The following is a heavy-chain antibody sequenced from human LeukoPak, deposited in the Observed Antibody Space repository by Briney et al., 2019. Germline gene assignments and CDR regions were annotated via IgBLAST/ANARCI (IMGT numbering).Heavy chain of an antibody. CDR3: ARDLVTVTKGFDI. V-gene: IGHV4-59*11. CDR2: ISYIGST. CDR1: DDSFSSHY. D-gene: IGHD4-17*01. J-gene: IGHJ3*02. Sequence: PSETLSLTCAVSDDSFSSHYWTWIRQPPGEGLEWLGYISYIGSTNYNPSLESRVTISIDTSKNEFSLRLTSVTAADTAVYYCARDLVTVTKGFDIWGQGTMVTVSS.